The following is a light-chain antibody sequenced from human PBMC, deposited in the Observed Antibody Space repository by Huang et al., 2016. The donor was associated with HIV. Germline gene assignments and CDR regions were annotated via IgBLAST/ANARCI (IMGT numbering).Light chain of an antibody. CDR3: QQDDNFPYT. Sequence: DIQMTQSPSSQSTSIGDRVTITCQASQDIGNHLNWFQQKPGKAPKLLIYGASNLETGVTSRFSGSGSGTDFTFTISTLQPEDIATYYCQQDDNFPYTFGRGTKLDIK. CDR1: QDIGNH. J-gene: IGKJ2*01. V-gene: IGKV1-33*01. CDR2: GAS.